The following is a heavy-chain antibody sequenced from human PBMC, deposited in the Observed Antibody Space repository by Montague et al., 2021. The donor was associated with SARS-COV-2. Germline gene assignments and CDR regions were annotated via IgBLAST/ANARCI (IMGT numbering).Heavy chain of an antibody. Sequence: SETLSLTCTVSGASISSNNYYWDWIRQPPGKGLEWIGSIYDSGSTYYNPSLKSRVTISVDTSKNHFSLKLNSVTAADTAVYYCARRGRKLLPVATTIGGFDIWGQGKMVTVSS. J-gene: IGHJ3*02. CDR3: ARRGRKLLPVATTIGGFDI. CDR1: GASISSNNYY. CDR2: IYDSGST. V-gene: IGHV4-39*02. D-gene: IGHD5-12*01.